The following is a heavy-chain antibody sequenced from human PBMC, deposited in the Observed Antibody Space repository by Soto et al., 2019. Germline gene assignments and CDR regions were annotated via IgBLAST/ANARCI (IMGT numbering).Heavy chain of an antibody. V-gene: IGHV3-53*01. CDR2: IYTGGST. CDR3: ARAYGGNPALFDP. Sequence: EVQLVESGGGLIQPGGSLRLSCAASGFTVSSDYMSWVRQAPGKGLEWVSVIYTGGSTYYADSVKGRFTFSRDNSKNTLYLKMNSLRAEDTAVYYCARAYGGNPALFDPWGQGTLVTVSS. D-gene: IGHD4-17*01. CDR1: GFTVSSDY. J-gene: IGHJ5*02.